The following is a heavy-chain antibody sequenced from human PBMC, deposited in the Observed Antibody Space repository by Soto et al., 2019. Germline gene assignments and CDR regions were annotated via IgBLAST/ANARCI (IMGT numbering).Heavy chain of an antibody. Sequence: ESGGGVVQPGMSLRLSCAASGFTFSSYGMHWVRQAPGKGLEWVAVISYDGTNKYYADSVKGRFTISRDSSKNTLYLEMNSLRAEDMAIYYCAKGEYYYGSGIPYYGMDVWGQGTTVTVSS. J-gene: IGHJ6*02. CDR3: AKGEYYYGSGIPYYGMDV. V-gene: IGHV3-30*18. CDR1: GFTFSSYG. D-gene: IGHD3-10*01. CDR2: ISYDGTNK.